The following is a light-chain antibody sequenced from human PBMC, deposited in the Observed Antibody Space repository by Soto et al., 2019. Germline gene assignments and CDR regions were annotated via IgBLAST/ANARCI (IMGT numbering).Light chain of an antibody. CDR2: DAS. J-gene: IGKJ1*01. CDR3: QQYNGYPRT. Sequence: DIQMTQSPSTLSASVGDRVTITCRASQSISSWLAWYQQKPGKAPKLLIYDASSLESGVPSRFSGSGSGTEFTLTISSLQPDDFATYSCQQYNGYPRTFGQGTKVEIK. CDR1: QSISSW. V-gene: IGKV1-5*01.